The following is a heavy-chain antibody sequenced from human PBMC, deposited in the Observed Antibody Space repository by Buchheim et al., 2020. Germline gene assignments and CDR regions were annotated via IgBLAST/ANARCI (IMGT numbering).Heavy chain of an antibody. CDR1: GFTFSSYS. J-gene: IGHJ6*02. CDR2: ISSSSSTI. V-gene: IGHV3-48*02. CDR3: ARSRTSLYYYYGMDV. D-gene: IGHD2-2*01. Sequence: EVQLVESGGGLVQPGGSLRLSCAASGFTFSSYSMNWVRQAPGKGLEWVSYISSSSSTIYYADSVKGRFTISRDNAKNSLSLQMNSLRDEDTAVYYCARSRTSLYYYYGMDVWGQGTT.